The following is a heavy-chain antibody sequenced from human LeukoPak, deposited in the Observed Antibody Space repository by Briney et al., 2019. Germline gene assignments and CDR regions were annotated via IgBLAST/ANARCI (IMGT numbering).Heavy chain of an antibody. CDR2: MNPNSGNT. D-gene: IGHD6-6*01. Sequence: ASVKVSCKASGYTFTSYDINWVRQATGQGLEWMGWMNPNSGNTGYAQKFQGRVTMTTDTSTSTAYMELRSLRSDDTAVYYCARISSSLGYYYYYMDVWGKGTTVTVSS. J-gene: IGHJ6*03. CDR1: GYTFTSYD. V-gene: IGHV1-8*01. CDR3: ARISSSLGYYYYYMDV.